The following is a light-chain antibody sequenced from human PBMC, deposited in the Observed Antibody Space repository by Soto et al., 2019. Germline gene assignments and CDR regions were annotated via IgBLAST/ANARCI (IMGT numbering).Light chain of an antibody. CDR1: QSMNDW. J-gene: IGKJ1*01. CDR2: DAS. Sequence: DIPMTQSPSTLSASVGDRVTITCRASQSMNDWLAWYQQKPGKAPKVLIYDASSLQSGVPSRFSGSGSGTEFTLTIDSLQPDDVATYYCLRYKAFSQTFGQGTKVEI. V-gene: IGKV1-5*01. CDR3: LRYKAFSQT.